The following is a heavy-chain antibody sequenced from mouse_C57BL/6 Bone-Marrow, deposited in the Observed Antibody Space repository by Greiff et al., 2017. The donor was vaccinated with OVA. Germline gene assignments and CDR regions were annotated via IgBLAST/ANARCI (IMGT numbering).Heavy chain of an antibody. D-gene: IGHD1-1*01. V-gene: IGHV5-4*01. CDR3: ARDHYYGSSPFAY. CDR2: ISDGGSYT. CDR1: GFTFSSYA. J-gene: IGHJ3*01. Sequence: EVQRVESGGGLVKPGGSLKLSCAASGFTFSSYAMSWVRQTPEKRLEWVATISDGGSYTYYPDNVKGRFTISRDNAKNNLYLQMSHLKSEDTAMYYCARDHYYGSSPFAYWGQGTLVTVSA.